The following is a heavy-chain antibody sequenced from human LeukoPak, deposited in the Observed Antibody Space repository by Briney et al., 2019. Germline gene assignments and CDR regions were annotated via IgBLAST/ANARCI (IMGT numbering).Heavy chain of an antibody. CDR3: TKSGCSCTACYYNK. Sequence: GGSLRLSCAASGFAFDDYAMHWVRQAPGKGLEWVSGISWNSGSIGYADSAKGRFTISRDNAKNSLYLQMNSLIAEDMAFYYFTKSGCSCTACYYNKWGQGTLVTVSS. D-gene: IGHD2-2*01. J-gene: IGHJ4*02. CDR2: ISWNSGSI. V-gene: IGHV3-9*03. CDR1: GFAFDDYA.